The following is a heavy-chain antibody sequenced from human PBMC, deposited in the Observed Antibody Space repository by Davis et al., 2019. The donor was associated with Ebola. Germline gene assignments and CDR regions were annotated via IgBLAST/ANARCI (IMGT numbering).Heavy chain of an antibody. CDR1: GYTFTDYY. CDR2: INPNSGVT. Sequence: AASVKVSCKASGYTFTDYYMQWVRQAPGQGLEWMGWINPNSGVTNYAQKFQDWVTMTRDTSINTAYMKLSRLRSDDTAVFYCARGTRVIGSTRGATDYWGQGTLVTVSS. D-gene: IGHD1-1*01. J-gene: IGHJ4*02. CDR3: ARGTRVIGSTRGATDY. V-gene: IGHV1-2*04.